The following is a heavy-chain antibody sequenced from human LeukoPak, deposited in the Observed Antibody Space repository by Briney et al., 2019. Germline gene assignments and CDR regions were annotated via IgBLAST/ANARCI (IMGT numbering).Heavy chain of an antibody. CDR1: GGSFGGYY. V-gene: IGHV4-34*01. Sequence: SETLSLTCAVYGGSFGGYYWSWIRQPPGKGLEWIGEINHSGSTNYNPSPKSRVTISVDTSKNQFSLKLSSVTAADTAVYYCARGRWLRSSFDYWGQGTLVTVSS. D-gene: IGHD5-12*01. CDR3: ARGRWLRSSFDY. CDR2: INHSGST. J-gene: IGHJ4*02.